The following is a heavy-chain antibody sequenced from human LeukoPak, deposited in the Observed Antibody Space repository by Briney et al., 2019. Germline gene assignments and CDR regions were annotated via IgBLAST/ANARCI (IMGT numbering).Heavy chain of an antibody. D-gene: IGHD4-17*01. CDR3: ARLTPDYGDYSPFDY. CDR1: GFTFSSYA. J-gene: IGHJ4*02. CDR2: ISYDGSNK. V-gene: IGHV3-30-3*01. Sequence: GGSLRLSCAASGFTFSSYAMHWVRQAPGKGLEWVAVISYDGSNKYYADSAKGRFTISRDNSKNTLYLQMNSLRAEDTAVYYCARLTPDYGDYSPFDYWGQGTLVTVSS.